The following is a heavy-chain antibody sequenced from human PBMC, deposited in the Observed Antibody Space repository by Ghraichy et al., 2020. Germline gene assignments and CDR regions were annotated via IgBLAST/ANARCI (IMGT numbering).Heavy chain of an antibody. J-gene: IGHJ6*02. CDR3: ARDLYDDSSGYYPLTYYYGMDV. D-gene: IGHD3-22*01. Sequence: GGSLRLSCAASGFTFSSYSMNWVRQAPGKGLEWVSYISSSSSTIYYADSVKGRFTISRDNAKNSLYLQMNSLRDEDTAVYYCARDLYDDSSGYYPLTYYYGMDVWGQGTTVTVSS. CDR2: ISSSSSTI. V-gene: IGHV3-48*02. CDR1: GFTFSSYS.